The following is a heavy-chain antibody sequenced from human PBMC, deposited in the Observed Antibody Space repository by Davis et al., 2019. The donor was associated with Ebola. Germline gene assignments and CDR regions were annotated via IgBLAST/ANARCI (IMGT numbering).Heavy chain of an antibody. D-gene: IGHD1-1*01. J-gene: IGHJ4*02. V-gene: IGHV3-49*04. CDR1: GLTFGDYA. CDR2: IRSKAYGEAT. Sequence: PGGSLRLSCTGAGLTFGDYAMSWVRQAPGKGLEWVGFIRSKAYGEATQYAASVRGRFTFSRDDSKSSAYLQMNSLKIEDTGVYYCRTDGDNFDYWGQGTLVAVPS. CDR3: RTDGDNFDY.